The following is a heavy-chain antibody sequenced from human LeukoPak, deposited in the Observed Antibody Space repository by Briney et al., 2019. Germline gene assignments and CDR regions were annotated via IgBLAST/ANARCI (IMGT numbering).Heavy chain of an antibody. D-gene: IGHD6-13*01. CDR3: ARRGSRWYWYFDY. Sequence: SETLSLTCTVPGGSISSSSYYWGWIRQPPGRGLEGIGSIFYTGSTYYSPSLKSRVTISVDTSKNQLSLKLSSVTAADTAVYYCARRGSRWYWYFDYWGQGTLVTVSS. CDR1: GGSISSSSYY. V-gene: IGHV4-39*01. CDR2: IFYTGST. J-gene: IGHJ4*02.